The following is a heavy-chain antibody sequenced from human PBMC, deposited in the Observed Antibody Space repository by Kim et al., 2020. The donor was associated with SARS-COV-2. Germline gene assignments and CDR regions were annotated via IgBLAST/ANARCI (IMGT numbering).Heavy chain of an antibody. J-gene: IGHJ4*02. D-gene: IGHD3-10*01. CDR2: GNT. Sequence: GNTKYSQKFQGRVTITRDTSASTAYMELSSLRSEDTAVYYCARRGEGFDYWGQGTLVTVSS. V-gene: IGHV1-3*01. CDR3: ARRGEGFDY.